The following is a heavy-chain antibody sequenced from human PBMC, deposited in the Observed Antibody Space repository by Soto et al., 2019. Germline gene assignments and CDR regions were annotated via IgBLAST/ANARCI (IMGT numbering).Heavy chain of an antibody. J-gene: IGHJ3*02. V-gene: IGHV4-30-2*01. Sequence: QLQLQESGSGLVKPSQTLSLTCAVSGGSISSGGYSWSWIRQPPGKGLEWIGYIYHSGSTYYNPSLKRRVTISVDRSKNQFSLKLRSVTAADTAVYYCARGVTMVRGVIRSYAFDIWGQGTMVTVSS. CDR1: GGSISSGGYS. D-gene: IGHD3-10*01. CDR2: IYHSGST. CDR3: ARGVTMVRGVIRSYAFDI.